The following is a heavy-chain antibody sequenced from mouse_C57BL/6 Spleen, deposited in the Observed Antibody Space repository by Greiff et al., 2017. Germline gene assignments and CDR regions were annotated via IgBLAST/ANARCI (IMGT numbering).Heavy chain of an antibody. D-gene: IGHD1-1*01. Sequence: VQLQQSGPELVKPGASVKMSCKASGYTFTDYYMHWVKQSHGKSLEWIGYINPNNGGTSYNQKFKGKATLTVNKSSSTAYLELRSLCSEESAVHYCARGEEDYYYGSSGYYAMDDWGQGTSVTVSS. CDR1: GYTFTDYY. CDR2: INPNNGGT. J-gene: IGHJ4*01. CDR3: ARGEEDYYYGSSGYYAMDD. V-gene: IGHV1-22*01.